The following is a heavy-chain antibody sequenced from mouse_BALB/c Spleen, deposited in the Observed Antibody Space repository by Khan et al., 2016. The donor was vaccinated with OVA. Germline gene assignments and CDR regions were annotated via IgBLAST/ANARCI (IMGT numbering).Heavy chain of an antibody. CDR3: ARHNYGPFAY. CDR2: INTGGDYI. D-gene: IGHD1-1*01. Sequence: EVELVESGGDLVKPGGSLKLSCAASGFTFSTYALSWVRQTPDKRLEWVATINTGGDYIYYPDSVKGRFTISRDNAKNILYLQMSSLRSEDTAMYYCARHNYGPFAYWGQWTLVTVSA. CDR1: GFTFSTYA. J-gene: IGHJ3*01. V-gene: IGHV5-6*01.